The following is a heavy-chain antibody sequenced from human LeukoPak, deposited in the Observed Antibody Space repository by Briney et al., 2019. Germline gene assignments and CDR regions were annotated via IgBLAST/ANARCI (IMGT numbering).Heavy chain of an antibody. V-gene: IGHV4-59*01. J-gene: IGHJ5*02. CDR1: GGSISTYY. CDR3: ARDPSGSFFNWFDP. Sequence: SETLSLTCTVSGGSISTYYWSWIRQPPGKGLEWIGYIYYSGGTNYNPSLKSRVTISVDTSKNQFFLKLRSVTAADTAVYYCARDPSGSFFNWFDPWGQGTLVTVSS. CDR2: IYYSGGT. D-gene: IGHD1-26*01.